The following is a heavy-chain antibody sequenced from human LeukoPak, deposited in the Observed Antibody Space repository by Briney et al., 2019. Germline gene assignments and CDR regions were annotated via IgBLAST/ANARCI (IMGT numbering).Heavy chain of an antibody. CDR2: IIPIFGTA. CDR3: ARYPDHDAFDI. Sequence: GASVKVSCKVSGYTLTELSMHWVRQAPGKGLEWMGGIIPIFGTANYAQKFQGRVTITADKSTSTAYMELSSLRSEDTAVYYCARYPDHDAFDIWGQGTMVTVSS. CDR1: GYTLTELS. J-gene: IGHJ3*02. V-gene: IGHV1-69*06.